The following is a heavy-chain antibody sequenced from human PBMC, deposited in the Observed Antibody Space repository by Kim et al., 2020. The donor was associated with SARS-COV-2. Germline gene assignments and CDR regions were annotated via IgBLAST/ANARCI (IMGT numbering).Heavy chain of an antibody. V-gene: IGHV4-34*01. Sequence: SETLSLTCAVYGGSFSGYYWSWIRQPPGKGLEWIGEINHSGSTNYNPSLKSRVTISVDTSKNQFSLKLSSVTAADTAVYYCARGRGLRYFDWLLYFDYWGQGTLVTVSS. CDR1: GGSFSGYY. CDR2: INHSGST. D-gene: IGHD3-9*01. CDR3: ARGRGLRYFDWLLYFDY. J-gene: IGHJ4*02.